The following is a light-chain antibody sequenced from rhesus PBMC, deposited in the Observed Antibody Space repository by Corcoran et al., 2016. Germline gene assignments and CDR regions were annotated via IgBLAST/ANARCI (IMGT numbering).Light chain of an antibody. CDR2: AAS. Sequence: DIQMSQSPSSLSASVGDKVTITCRASQGISNALAWYQQKPGKAPKLLIYAASILESGVPSRFSGRRSGTDFTLTISSLQPEDFATYYCQQGYSTPWTFGQGTKVEIK. V-gene: IGKV1-33*02. CDR1: QGISNA. J-gene: IGKJ1*01. CDR3: QQGYSTPWT.